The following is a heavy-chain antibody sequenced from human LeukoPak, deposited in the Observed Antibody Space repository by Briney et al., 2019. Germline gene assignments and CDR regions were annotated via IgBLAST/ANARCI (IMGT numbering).Heavy chain of an antibody. Sequence: SETLSLTCTVSGGSISSGDYYWSWIRQPPGKGLEWIGFFDNSGSTNYNPSLKSRVTISVDTSKNQVSLKLNSVTAADTAVYYCARGLFQWPARIDYWGQGTLVTVSS. CDR1: GGSISSGDYY. CDR3: ARGLFQWPARIDY. J-gene: IGHJ4*02. D-gene: IGHD6-19*01. CDR2: FDNSGST. V-gene: IGHV4-61*08.